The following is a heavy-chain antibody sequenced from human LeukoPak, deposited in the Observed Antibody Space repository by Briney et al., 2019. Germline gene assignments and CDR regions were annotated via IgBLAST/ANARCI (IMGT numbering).Heavy chain of an antibody. Sequence: ASVKVSCKVSGYTLTELSMHWVRQAPGKGPEWMGGFDPEDGETIYAQKFQGRVTMTEDTSTDTAYMELSSLRSEDTAVYYCATEFTGSMVRGVIRNLGFDYWGQGTLVTVSS. J-gene: IGHJ4*02. CDR1: GYTLTELS. CDR3: ATEFTGSMVRGVIRNLGFDY. D-gene: IGHD3-10*01. CDR2: FDPEDGET. V-gene: IGHV1-24*01.